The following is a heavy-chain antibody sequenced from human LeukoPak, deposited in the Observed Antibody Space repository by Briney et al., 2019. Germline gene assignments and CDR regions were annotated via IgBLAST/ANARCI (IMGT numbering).Heavy chain of an antibody. J-gene: IGHJ5*02. Sequence: SETLSLTCTVSGGSISSGGYYWSWIRQHPGKGLEWIGYIYYSGSTYYNPSLKSRVTISVDTSKNQFSLKLSSVTAADTAVYYCAREYFLLNWFDPWGQGTLVTVS. V-gene: IGHV4-31*03. CDR2: IYYSGST. CDR1: GGSISSGGYY. D-gene: IGHD2-15*01. CDR3: AREYFLLNWFDP.